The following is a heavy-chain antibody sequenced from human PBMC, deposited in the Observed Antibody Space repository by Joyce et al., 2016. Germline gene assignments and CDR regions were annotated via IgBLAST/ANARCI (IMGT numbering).Heavy chain of an antibody. CDR1: GLSFSTFW. CDR3: ARGRGMGV. CDR2: INEDGSEK. V-gene: IGHV3-7*03. Sequence: EAQLVESGGALVQPGGSVKLSCAASGLSFSTFWMSWAGQAPGKGLEWVANINEDGSEKYYVDSVKGRFTISRDNAKNSLYLQMNSLRAEDTAVYYCARGRGMGVWGQGTTVTVSS. J-gene: IGHJ6*02.